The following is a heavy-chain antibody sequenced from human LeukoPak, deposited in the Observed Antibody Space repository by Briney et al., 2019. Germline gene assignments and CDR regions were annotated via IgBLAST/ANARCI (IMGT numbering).Heavy chain of an antibody. Sequence: SETLSLTCAVYGGSFNGYYWSWIRQPPGKGLEWIGEIDHSGSATYNPSLQSRVIISKDKSNNQFSLKLNSVTAADTAVYYCARVQQLADFDYWGQGNLVTVSS. V-gene: IGHV4-34*01. CDR2: IDHSGSA. J-gene: IGHJ4*02. CDR3: ARVQQLADFDY. D-gene: IGHD6-13*01. CDR1: GGSFNGYY.